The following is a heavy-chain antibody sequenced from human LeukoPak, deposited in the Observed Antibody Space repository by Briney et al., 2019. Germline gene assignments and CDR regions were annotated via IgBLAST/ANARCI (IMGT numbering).Heavy chain of an antibody. V-gene: IGHV3-30*02. CDR1: GFTFSSYG. J-gene: IGHJ4*02. Sequence: GGSLRLSCAASGFTFSSYGMHWVRQAPGKGLEWVAFIRYDGSNKYYADSVKGRFTISRDNSKNTLYLQMNSLRAEDTAVYYCANQRGCSSTSCYLIDYWGQGTLVTVSS. D-gene: IGHD2-2*01. CDR3: ANQRGCSSTSCYLIDY. CDR2: IRYDGSNK.